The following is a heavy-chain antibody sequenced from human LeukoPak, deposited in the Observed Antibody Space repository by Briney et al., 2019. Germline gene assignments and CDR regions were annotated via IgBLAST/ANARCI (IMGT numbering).Heavy chain of an antibody. Sequence: ASVKVSCKASGYTFTGYYMHWVRQAPGQGLEWMGWINPNSGGTNYAQKFQGRVTMTRDTSISTAYMELSRLRSDDTAVYYCAMAVAGSPFTFDYWGQGTLVTVSS. CDR3: AMAVAGSPFTFDY. D-gene: IGHD6-19*01. V-gene: IGHV1-2*02. J-gene: IGHJ4*02. CDR2: INPNSGGT. CDR1: GYTFTGYY.